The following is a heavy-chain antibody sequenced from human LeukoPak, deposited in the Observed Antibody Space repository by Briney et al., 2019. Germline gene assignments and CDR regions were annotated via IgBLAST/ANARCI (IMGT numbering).Heavy chain of an antibody. CDR2: ISPYNGNT. V-gene: IGHV1-18*01. Sequence: ASVKVSCKASGYTFTSYGISWVRQAPGQGLEWMGWISPYNGNTNYAQKLQGRVTMTTDTSTSTAYMELRSLRSDGTAVYYCARVVGRVVVFDYWGQGTLVTVSS. CDR3: ARVVGRVVVFDY. J-gene: IGHJ4*02. D-gene: IGHD3-22*01. CDR1: GYTFTSYG.